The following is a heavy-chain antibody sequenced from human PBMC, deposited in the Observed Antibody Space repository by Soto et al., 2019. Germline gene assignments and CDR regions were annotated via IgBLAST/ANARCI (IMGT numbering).Heavy chain of an antibody. CDR2: ISAYNGNT. V-gene: IGHV1-18*01. D-gene: IGHD2-2*01. CDR1: GYTFTSYA. CDR3: ATDVPPEDY. Sequence: QVKLVQSGAEVKKPGASVKVSCKASGYTFTSYAISWVRQAPGQGLEWMGWISAYNGNTNYAQKLQGRVTMTSDTATSSVYMELGSPRFDDTAVYYCATDVPPEDYWGQGTLVTVSS. J-gene: IGHJ4*02.